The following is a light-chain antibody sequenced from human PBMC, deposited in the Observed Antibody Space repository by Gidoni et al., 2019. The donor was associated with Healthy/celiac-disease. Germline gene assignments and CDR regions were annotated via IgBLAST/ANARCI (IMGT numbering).Light chain of an antibody. V-gene: IGKV1-8*01. CDR1: QGISSY. J-gene: IGKJ2*04. CDR2: AAS. CDR3: QQYYSYPCS. Sequence: AIRMTQSPSSFSASTGDRVTITCRASQGISSYLAWYQQKPGKAPKLLIYAASTLQSGVPSRFSGSGSGTDFTLTISCLQYEDFATYYCQQYYSYPCSFGQGTKLEIK.